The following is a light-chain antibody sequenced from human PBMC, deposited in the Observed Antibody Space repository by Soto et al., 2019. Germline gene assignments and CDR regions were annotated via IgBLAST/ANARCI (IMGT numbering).Light chain of an antibody. J-gene: IGKJ1*01. V-gene: IGKV3-20*01. CDR2: GAS. CDR3: QQYGSSTET. Sequence: EIARTQSPATLSVSPGERATLSCRASQSVSSSYLAWYQQKPGQAPRLLLYGASSRATGIPDRFSGSVSGTDGTITISRLQQEDGAVYYCQQYGSSTETFGQGTKVDIK. CDR1: QSVSSSY.